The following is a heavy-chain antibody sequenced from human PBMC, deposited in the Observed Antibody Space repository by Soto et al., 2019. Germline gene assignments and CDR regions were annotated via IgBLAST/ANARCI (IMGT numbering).Heavy chain of an antibody. V-gene: IGHV1-18*04. Sequence: GASVKVSCKASGYTFTSYGISWVRQAPGQGLEWMGWISAYNGNTNYAQKLQGRVTMTTDTSTSTAYMELRSLRSDDTAVYYCARLLRGYSYGSDYDSSGYPDYWGQGTLVTVSS. J-gene: IGHJ4*02. CDR2: ISAYNGNT. CDR3: ARLLRGYSYGSDYDSSGYPDY. CDR1: GYTFTSYG. D-gene: IGHD3-22*01.